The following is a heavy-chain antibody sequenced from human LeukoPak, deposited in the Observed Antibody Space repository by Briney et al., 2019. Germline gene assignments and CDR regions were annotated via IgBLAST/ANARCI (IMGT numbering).Heavy chain of an antibody. CDR2: INAGNGNT. J-gene: IGHJ5*02. V-gene: IGHV1-3*01. CDR1: GYTFTSYA. D-gene: IGHD6-13*01. Sequence: GASVKVSCKASGYTFTSYAMHWVRQAPGQRLEWMGWINAGNGNTKHSQKFQGRVTITRDTSASTAYMELSSLRSEDTAVYYCARDLGVLAAGFDPWGQGTLVAVSS. CDR3: ARDLGVLAAGFDP.